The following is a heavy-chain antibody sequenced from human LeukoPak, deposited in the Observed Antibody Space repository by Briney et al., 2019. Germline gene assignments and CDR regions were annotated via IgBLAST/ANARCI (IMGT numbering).Heavy chain of an antibody. V-gene: IGHV3-23*01. J-gene: IGHJ4*02. CDR2: IGTSGGDI. Sequence: GGSLSLSCAASGFIFSSYVMIWVRQAPGKGLEWCSIIGTSGGDIHYADSVKGRFSISRDNSKNTLSLQMNSLRVDDTAVYYCARDPNWGSGYWGQGTLVTVSS. CDR3: ARDPNWGSGY. D-gene: IGHD7-27*01. CDR1: GFIFSSYV.